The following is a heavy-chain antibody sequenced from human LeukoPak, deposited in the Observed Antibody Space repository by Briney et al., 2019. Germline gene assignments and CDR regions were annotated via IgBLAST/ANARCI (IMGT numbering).Heavy chain of an antibody. J-gene: IGHJ6*02. CDR1: GESFSDYY. Sequence: SETLSLTCTVYGESFSDYYWSWIRQPPGKGLEWIGEIDHSGGTNYNPSLKSRVTISVDTSKKQLSLKLSSVTAADTAAYYCASRLYYYYGMDVWGQGTTVTVSS. CDR2: IDHSGGT. CDR3: ASRLYYYYGMDV. D-gene: IGHD6-6*01. V-gene: IGHV4-34*01.